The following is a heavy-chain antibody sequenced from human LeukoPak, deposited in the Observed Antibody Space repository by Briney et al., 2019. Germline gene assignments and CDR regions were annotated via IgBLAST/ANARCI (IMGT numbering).Heavy chain of an antibody. V-gene: IGHV3-23*01. CDR1: GFTFSSYT. CDR3: AKGGYYERPWYFDY. J-gene: IGHJ4*02. CDR2: ISDPHSGSQT. Sequence: GGSLRLSCAASGFTFSSYTMNWVRQALGQGLEWVSTISDPHSGSQTHYADSVKGRFTISRDNSKNALYLQMNSLRAEDTAVYYCAKGGYYERPWYFDYWGQGTLVTVSS. D-gene: IGHD3-22*01.